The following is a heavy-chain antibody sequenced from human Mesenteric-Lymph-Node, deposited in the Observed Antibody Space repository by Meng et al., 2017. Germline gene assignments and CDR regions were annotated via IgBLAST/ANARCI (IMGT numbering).Heavy chain of an antibody. CDR1: GGTFSNFA. Sequence: SVKVSCKASGGTFSNFAISWVRQGPGQGLEWMGGIIPIFGTANYAQKFQGRVTITADKSTSTAYMELSSLRSEDTAVYYCARDSTMVRGVIPPNYYYGMDVWGQGTTVTVSS. V-gene: IGHV1-69*06. CDR2: IIPIFGTA. D-gene: IGHD3-10*01. J-gene: IGHJ6*02. CDR3: ARDSTMVRGVIPPNYYYGMDV.